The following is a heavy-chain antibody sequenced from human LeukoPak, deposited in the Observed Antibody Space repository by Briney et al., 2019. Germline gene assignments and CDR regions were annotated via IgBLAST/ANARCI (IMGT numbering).Heavy chain of an antibody. V-gene: IGHV3-48*04. CDR1: GFTFSSYS. CDR2: ISSSSSTI. CDR3: AIDLYASGSRTTDLDY. J-gene: IGHJ4*02. Sequence: GGSLRLSCAASGFTFSSYSMNWVRQAPGKGLEWVSYISSSSSTIYYADSVKGRFTISRDNAKNSLYLQMNSLRVEDTAVYYCAIDLYASGSRTTDLDYWGQGTLVTVSS. D-gene: IGHD3-10*01.